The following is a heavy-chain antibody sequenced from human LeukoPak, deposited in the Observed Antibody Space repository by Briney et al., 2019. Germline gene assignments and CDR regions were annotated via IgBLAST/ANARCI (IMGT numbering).Heavy chain of an antibody. J-gene: IGHJ4*02. CDR3: ARGGGGSFWSGYYPHRQVKTQRLPSVFDY. D-gene: IGHD3-3*01. Sequence: SETLSLTCTVPGGSIRSSYYYWGWIRQPPGKGLEWIGSIYDSGSTYYNPSLKSRVTISVDTSNNPFSLQLNSVTPEDTAVYYCARGGGGSFWSGYYPHRQVKTQRLPSVFDYWGQGTLVTVSS. V-gene: IGHV4-39*01. CDR1: GGSIRSSYYY. CDR2: IYDSGST.